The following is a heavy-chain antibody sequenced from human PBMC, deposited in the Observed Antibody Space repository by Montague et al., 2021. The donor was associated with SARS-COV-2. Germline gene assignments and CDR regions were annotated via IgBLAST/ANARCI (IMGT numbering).Heavy chain of an antibody. V-gene: IGHV2-5*02. D-gene: IGHD1-26*01. CDR2: IYWDDDK. CDR3: AHRRGLLLSDAFDI. J-gene: IGHJ3*02. Sequence: PALVKPTQTLTLTCTFSGFSLSTSGVGVGWIRQPPGKALEWLALIYWDDDKRYSPSLKSRLTITKDTSKNQVVLTMTNMDPVGTATYYCAHRRGLLLSDAFDIRGQGTMVTVSS. CDR1: GFSLSTSGVG.